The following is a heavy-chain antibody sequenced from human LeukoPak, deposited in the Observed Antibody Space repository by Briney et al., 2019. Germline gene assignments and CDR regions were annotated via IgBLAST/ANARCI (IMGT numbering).Heavy chain of an antibody. D-gene: IGHD3-10*01. CDR2: INRDGSII. CDR3: VKDRLLPHSPGDAFDI. Sequence: GGSLRLSCAASEFTFSDSWMHWVRQAPGKGLVWVSRINRDGSIITYADSEKGRFTISRDNAKNTLYLQMNSLRAEDTAVYYCVKDRLLPHSPGDAFDIWGQGAMVTVSS. CDR1: EFTFSDSW. J-gene: IGHJ3*02. V-gene: IGHV3-74*03.